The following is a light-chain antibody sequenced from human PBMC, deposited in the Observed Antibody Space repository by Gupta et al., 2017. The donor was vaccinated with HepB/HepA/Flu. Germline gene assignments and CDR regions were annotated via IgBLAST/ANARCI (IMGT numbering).Light chain of an antibody. CDR2: EAS. V-gene: IGKV3-11*01. J-gene: IGKJ1*01. CDR3: QQRSDWWS. CDR1: QSVSSH. Sequence: EIVLTQSPATLSLSPGERATLSCRASQSVSSHLNWYQQKLGQPPRLLISEASNRATGIPIRFSGTGSGTDFTLTISSLEPEDFAVYYCQQRSDWWSFGQGTRVEIK.